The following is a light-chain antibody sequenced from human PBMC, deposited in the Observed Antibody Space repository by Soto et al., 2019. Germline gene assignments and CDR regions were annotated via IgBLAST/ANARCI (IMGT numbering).Light chain of an antibody. V-gene: IGKV2-28*01. Sequence: DIVTTQSPLSLPVTPGEPASISCRSSQSLLHSNGYNYLDWYLQKPGQSPQLLIYLGSNRASGVPDGFSGSGSGTDFTLKISRVEAEDVGVYYCMQALQGTFDQGTKVEIK. J-gene: IGKJ1*01. CDR1: QSLLHSNGYNY. CDR2: LGS. CDR3: MQALQGT.